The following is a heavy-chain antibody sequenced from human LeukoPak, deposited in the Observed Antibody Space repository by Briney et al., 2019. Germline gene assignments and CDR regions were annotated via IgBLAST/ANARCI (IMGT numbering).Heavy chain of an antibody. V-gene: IGHV4-59*01. J-gene: IGHJ6*02. CDR2: IYYSGST. CDR3: ARDCSGGSCYLYGMDV. Sequence: PSETLSLTCTNSDGSISSYYWSWIRQPPGKGLEWIGYIYYSGSTNYNPSLKSRVTISVDTSKNQFSLKLSSVTAADTAVYYCARDCSGGSCYLYGMDVWGQGTTVTVSS. D-gene: IGHD2-15*01. CDR1: DGSISSYY.